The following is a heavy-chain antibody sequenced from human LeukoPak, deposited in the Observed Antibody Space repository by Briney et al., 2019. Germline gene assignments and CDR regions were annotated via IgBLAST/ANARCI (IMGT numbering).Heavy chain of an antibody. CDR3: ASSGSFRQQLVK. V-gene: IGHV4-61*01. CDR2: IYYSGST. CDR1: GGSISSGSYY. J-gene: IGHJ4*02. D-gene: IGHD6-13*01. Sequence: PSETLSLTCTVSGGSISSGSYYWSWIRQPPGKGLEWIGYIYYSGSTNYNPSLKSRVTISVDTSKNQFSLKLSSVTAAGTAVYYCASSGSFRQQLVKWGQGTLVTVSS.